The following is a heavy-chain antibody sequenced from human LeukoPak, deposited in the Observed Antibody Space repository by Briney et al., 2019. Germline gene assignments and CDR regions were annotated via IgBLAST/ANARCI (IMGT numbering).Heavy chain of an antibody. CDR2: ISYDGSNK. D-gene: IGHD3-10*01. CDR1: GFAFSIYA. J-gene: IGHJ4*02. CDR3: AKDRFGELSLDY. Sequence: PGGSLRLSCAASGFAFSIYAMHWVRQAPGKGLEWVAVISYDGSNKYYADSVKGRLTISRDNSKNTLYLQMNSLRAEDTAVYCCAKDRFGELSLDYWGQGTLVTVSS. V-gene: IGHV3-30*18.